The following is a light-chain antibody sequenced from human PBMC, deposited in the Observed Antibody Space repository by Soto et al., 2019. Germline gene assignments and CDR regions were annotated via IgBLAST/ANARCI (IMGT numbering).Light chain of an antibody. J-gene: IGKJ4*01. Sequence: DIQMTQSPSSLSASVGDGVTITCRASQSIRNYVNWYQQKPGKAPKLLIYAASRLQSGVPSRFSGTGSRTDFTLTISSLQPEDFATYYCQETFSTPSFTVGGGTKVEI. V-gene: IGKV1-39*01. CDR2: AAS. CDR1: QSIRNY. CDR3: QETFSTPSFT.